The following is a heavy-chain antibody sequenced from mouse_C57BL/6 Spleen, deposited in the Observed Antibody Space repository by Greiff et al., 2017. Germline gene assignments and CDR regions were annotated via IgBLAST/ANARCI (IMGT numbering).Heavy chain of an antibody. D-gene: IGHD2-4*01. CDR2: ISSGSSTI. CDR1: GFTFSDYG. V-gene: IGHV5-17*01. CDR3: AREGLYYDYDGTY. Sequence: DVMLVESGGGLVKPGGSLKLSCAASGFTFSDYGMHWVRQAPEKGLEWVAYISSGSSTIYYADTVKGRFTISRDNAKNTLFLQMTSLRSEDTAMYYCAREGLYYDYDGTYWGQGTTRTVSS. J-gene: IGHJ2*01.